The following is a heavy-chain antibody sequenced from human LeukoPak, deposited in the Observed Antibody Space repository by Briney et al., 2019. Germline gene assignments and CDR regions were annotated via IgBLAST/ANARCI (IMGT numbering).Heavy chain of an antibody. CDR1: GFTFSNYG. J-gene: IGHJ3*02. D-gene: IGHD3-22*01. V-gene: IGHV3-30*02. CDR3: AKDRGYHYDSSGYYRMDAFDI. CDR2: IRYDEVNR. Sequence: WGSLRLSCAGSGFTFSNYGMHWVRQAPGKGLEWVAFIRYDEVNRYYADSVKGRFTMSRDSSKDTLYLQMHSLRAEDTAVYYCAKDRGYHYDSSGYYRMDAFDIWGQGTMVTVSS.